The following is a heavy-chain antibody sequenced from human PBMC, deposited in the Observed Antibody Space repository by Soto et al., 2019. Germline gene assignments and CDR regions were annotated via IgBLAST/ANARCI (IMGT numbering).Heavy chain of an antibody. CDR1: GGSFSGYD. V-gene: IGHV4-34*01. CDR3: ASRDPGTSVDY. CDR2: IYRTGST. D-gene: IGHD1-7*01. J-gene: IGHJ4*02. Sequence: SETLSLTCAVYGGSFSGYDWSWIRQPPGEGLEWIGEIYRTGSTNYNPSLKSRVTISLDKSENQFSLKVTSLTAADTAVYYCASRDPGTSVDYWGQGTLVTVSS.